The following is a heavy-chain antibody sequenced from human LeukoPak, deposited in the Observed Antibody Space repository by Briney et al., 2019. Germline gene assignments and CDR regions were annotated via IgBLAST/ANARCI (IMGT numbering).Heavy chain of an antibody. J-gene: IGHJ3*02. D-gene: IGHD3-16*01. CDR3: AKMIPPI. Sequence: PGGSLRLSCSASGFTFSSYEMNWVRQAPGKGLEWIGEINHSGSTNYNPSLKSRVTISVDTSKNQFSLKLSSVTAADTAVYYCAKMIPPIWGQGTMVTVSS. V-gene: IGHV4-34*08. CDR2: INHSGST. CDR1: GFTFSSYE.